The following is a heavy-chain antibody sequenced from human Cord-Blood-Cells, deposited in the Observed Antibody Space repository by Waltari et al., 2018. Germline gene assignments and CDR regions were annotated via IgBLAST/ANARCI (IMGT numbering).Heavy chain of an antibody. J-gene: IGHJ5*02. Sequence: QVQLVQSGAEVKKPGASVKVSCKASGYTFTSYAMHWVRQAPGKRLEWMGWINAGNGNTKYSQKFQGRVTITRDTSASTAYMELSSLRSEDTAVYYCARVPIMITFGGVDNWFDPWGQGTLVTVSS. CDR3: ARVPIMITFGGVDNWFDP. V-gene: IGHV1-3*01. CDR2: INAGNGNT. D-gene: IGHD3-16*01. CDR1: GYTFTSYA.